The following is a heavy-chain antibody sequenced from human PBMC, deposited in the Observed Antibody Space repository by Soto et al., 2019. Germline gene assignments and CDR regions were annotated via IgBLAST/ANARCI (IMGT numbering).Heavy chain of an antibody. CDR1: GGSISSGAYY. V-gene: IGHV4-31*03. J-gene: IGHJ4*02. CDR2: IYYSGST. CDR3: ARAQTIFGIITVFDY. Sequence: TLSLTCSVSGGSISSGAYYWGWIRQHPGKGLEWIGYIYYSGSTYYNPSLKSRITISVDTSKNQFSLKLTSVTAADTAVYFCARAQTIFGIITVFDYWGQGTLVTVSS. D-gene: IGHD3-3*01.